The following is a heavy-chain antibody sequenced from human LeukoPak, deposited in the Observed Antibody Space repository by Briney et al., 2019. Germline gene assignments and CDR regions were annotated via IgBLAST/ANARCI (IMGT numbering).Heavy chain of an antibody. D-gene: IGHD4-23*01. CDR1: GFTFSSYA. Sequence: GSLRLSCAASGFTFSSYAMNWVRQAPGKGLEWVSSISSSSSYIYYADSVKGRFTISRDNAKNSLYLQMNSLRAEDTAVYYCAREIGYGGNLDYYYYGMDVWGQGTTVTVSS. V-gene: IGHV3-21*01. CDR2: ISSSSSYI. J-gene: IGHJ6*02. CDR3: AREIGYGGNLDYYYYGMDV.